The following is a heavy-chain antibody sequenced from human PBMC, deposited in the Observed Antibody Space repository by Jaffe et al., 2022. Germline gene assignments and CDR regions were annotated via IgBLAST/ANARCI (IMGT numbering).Heavy chain of an antibody. J-gene: IGHJ5*02. CDR1: GFTFSSYS. CDR3: ARDITPRYNWNDGGDWFDP. V-gene: IGHV3-21*01. Sequence: EVQLVESGGGLVKPGGSLRLSCAASGFTFSSYSMNWVRQAPGKGLEWVSSISSSSSYIYYADSVKGRFTISRDNAKNSLYLQMNSLRAEDTAVYYCARDITPRYNWNDGGDWFDPWGQGTLVTVSS. CDR2: ISSSSSYI. D-gene: IGHD1-1*01.